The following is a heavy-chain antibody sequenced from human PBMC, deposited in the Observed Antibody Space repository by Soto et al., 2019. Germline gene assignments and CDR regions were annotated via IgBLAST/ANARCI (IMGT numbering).Heavy chain of an antibody. CDR2: IWYDGSNK. V-gene: IGHV3-33*01. CDR3: ARDDSGGSSRWENFDY. J-gene: IGHJ4*02. CDR1: GFTFSSYG. Sequence: GGSLRLSCAASGFTFSSYGMHWVRQAPGKGLEWVAVIWYDGSNKYYADSVKGRFTISRDNSKNTLYLQMNSLRAEDTAVYYCARDDSGGSSRWENFDYWGQGTLVTVSS. D-gene: IGHD2-15*01.